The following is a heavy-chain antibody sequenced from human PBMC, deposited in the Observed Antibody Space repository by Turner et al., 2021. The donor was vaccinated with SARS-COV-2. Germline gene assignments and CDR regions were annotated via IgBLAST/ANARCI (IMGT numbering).Heavy chain of an antibody. Sequence: QVQLQQSGPGLLKPSQTLPLTCAISGDSVSSNSAAWSWLRQSPSRGLDWLGRTYYRSKWYFDYAESVKSRIIINPDTSKNQFSLQVNSVTPDDTAVYYCARFIGTDAFGIWGQGTMVIVSS. J-gene: IGHJ3*02. CDR1: GDSVSSNSAA. D-gene: IGHD3-16*02. V-gene: IGHV6-1*01. CDR2: TYYRSKWYF. CDR3: ARFIGTDAFGI.